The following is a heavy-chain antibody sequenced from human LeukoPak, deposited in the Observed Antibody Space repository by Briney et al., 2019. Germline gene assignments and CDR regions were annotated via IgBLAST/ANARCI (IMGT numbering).Heavy chain of an antibody. J-gene: IGHJ4*02. CDR1: GFTFSSYG. CDR2: IRYDGSNK. Sequence: GGSLRLSCAASGFTFSSYGIHWVRQAPGKGLEWVAFIRYDGSNKYYADSVKGRFTISRDNSKNTLYLQMNSLRAEDTAVYYCAKDGSGRYPFRYWGQGNLVTVSS. D-gene: IGHD3-10*01. V-gene: IGHV3-30*02. CDR3: AKDGSGRYPFRY.